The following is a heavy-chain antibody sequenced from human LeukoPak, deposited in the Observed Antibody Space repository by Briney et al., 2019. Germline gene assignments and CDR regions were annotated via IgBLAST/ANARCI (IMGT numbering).Heavy chain of an antibody. J-gene: IGHJ5*02. CDR1: GFAVSSNS. CDR3: AKRVFGSSFDP. CDR2: IYSGTI. Sequence: GGSLRLSCTVSGFAVSSNSMSWVRQAPGKGLEWVSFIYSGTIHYSDSVKGRFTISRDNSKNTLYLQMNSLRAEDTAVYYCAKRVFGSSFDPWGQGTLVTVSS. V-gene: IGHV3-53*01. D-gene: IGHD3-16*01.